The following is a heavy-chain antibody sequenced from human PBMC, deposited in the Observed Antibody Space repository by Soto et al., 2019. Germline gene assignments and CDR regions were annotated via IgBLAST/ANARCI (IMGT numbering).Heavy chain of an antibody. V-gene: IGHV1-2*04. CDR3: ARDLHQLLLSYGMDV. CDR2: INPNSGGT. D-gene: IGHD2-2*01. J-gene: IGHJ6*02. CDR1: GYTFTGYY. Sequence: ASVKVSCKASGYTFTGYYMHWVRQAPGQGLEWMGWINPNSGGTNYAQKFQGWVTMTRDTSISTAYMELSRLRSDDTAVYYCARDLHQLLLSYGMDVWGQGTTVTVS.